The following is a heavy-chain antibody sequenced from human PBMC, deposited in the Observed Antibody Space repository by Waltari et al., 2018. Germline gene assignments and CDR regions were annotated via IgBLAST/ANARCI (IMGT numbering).Heavy chain of an antibody. V-gene: IGHV3-21*01. CDR2: ISSGKSYI. D-gene: IGHD3-10*01. CDR3: ARENTMVRGAPFDY. Sequence: EVQLVESGGGLVEPGGSLRPSCAASGSTFSNFGMNWVHLAPGKGLEWVSSISSGKSYIYYADSVKGRFTISRDNAKNSLYLQMNSLRAEDTAVYYCARENTMVRGAPFDYWGQGTLVTVSS. CDR1: GSTFSNFG. J-gene: IGHJ4*02.